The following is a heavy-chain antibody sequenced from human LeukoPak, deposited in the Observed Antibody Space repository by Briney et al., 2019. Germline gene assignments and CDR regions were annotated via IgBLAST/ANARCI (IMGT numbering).Heavy chain of an antibody. Sequence: SETLSLTCAVSGYSISSGYYWGWIRQPPGKGLEWIGSIYHSGSTYYNPSLKSRVTISVDTSKNQFSLKLSSVTAADTAVYYCVRDQSGFGELIPNWFDPWGQGTLVTVSS. CDR2: IYHSGST. CDR3: VRDQSGFGELIPNWFDP. D-gene: IGHD3-10*01. CDR1: GYSISSGYY. V-gene: IGHV4-38-2*02. J-gene: IGHJ5*02.